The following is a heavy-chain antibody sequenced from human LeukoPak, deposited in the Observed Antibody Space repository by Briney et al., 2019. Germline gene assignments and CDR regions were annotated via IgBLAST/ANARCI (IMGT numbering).Heavy chain of an antibody. Sequence: PSETLSLTCTVSGGSISSSSYYWGWIRQPPGKGLEWIGSIYYSGITYYNPSLKSRVTISVDTSKSQFSLKLSSVTAADTAVYYCARSGSYSFWFDPWGQGTLVTVSS. CDR3: ARSGSYSFWFDP. CDR1: GGSISSSSYY. CDR2: IYYSGIT. V-gene: IGHV4-39*01. D-gene: IGHD1-26*01. J-gene: IGHJ5*02.